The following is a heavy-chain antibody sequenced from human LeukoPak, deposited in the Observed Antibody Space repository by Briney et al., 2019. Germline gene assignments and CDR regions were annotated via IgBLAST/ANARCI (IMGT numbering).Heavy chain of an antibody. V-gene: IGHV3-23*01. CDR1: GFTFSSYA. CDR2: ISGSSGST. D-gene: IGHD3-10*01. J-gene: IGHJ4*02. CDR3: AKAYYNSGSYYSFDY. Sequence: GGSLRLSCAASGFTFSSYAMSWVRQAPGKGLEWVSSISGSSGSTYYADSVKGRFTISRDNSKNTLYLQMNSLRAEDTAVYYCAKAYYNSGSYYSFDYWGQGTLVTVSS.